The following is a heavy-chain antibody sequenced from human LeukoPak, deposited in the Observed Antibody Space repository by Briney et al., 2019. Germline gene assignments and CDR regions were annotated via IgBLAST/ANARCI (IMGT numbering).Heavy chain of an antibody. CDR2: INPSGGST. V-gene: IGHV1-46*01. CDR3: AREGDGYKHCFDY. Sequence: RASVKVSCKSSGYTFTSYYMHWVRQAPGQGLEWMGIINPSGGSTSYAQKFQGRVTMTRDKSTSTVYMERSSLRSEDTAVYYCAREGDGYKHCFDYWGQGTLVTVSS. J-gene: IGHJ4*02. D-gene: IGHD5-24*01. CDR1: GYTFTSYY.